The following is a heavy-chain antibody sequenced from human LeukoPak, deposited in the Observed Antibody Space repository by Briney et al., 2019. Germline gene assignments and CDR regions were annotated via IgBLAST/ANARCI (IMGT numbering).Heavy chain of an antibody. V-gene: IGHV1-69*05. CDR3: AREGIAGDYYFDY. Sequence: SVKVSCKASGGTFSSYAVSWVRQAPGQGLEWMGGIIPIFGTANYAQKFQGRVTITTDESTSTAYMELSSLRSEDTAVYYCAREGIAGDYYFDYWGQGTLVTVSS. J-gene: IGHJ4*02. D-gene: IGHD4-17*01. CDR2: IIPIFGTA. CDR1: GGTFSSYA.